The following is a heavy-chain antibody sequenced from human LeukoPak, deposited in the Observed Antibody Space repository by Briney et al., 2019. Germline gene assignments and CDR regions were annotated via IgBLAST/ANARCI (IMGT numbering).Heavy chain of an antibody. V-gene: IGHV3-30*03. CDR3: AGGFADDALDI. D-gene: IGHD4-23*01. CDR1: GFTFSSYG. Sequence: GGSLRLSCAASGFTFSSYGMHWVRQAPGNGLEWVAVISYDGSNKYYADSVKGRFTISRDNSKNTLYLQMNSLRAEDTAVYYCAGGFADDALDIWGQGTMVTVSS. J-gene: IGHJ3*02. CDR2: ISYDGSNK.